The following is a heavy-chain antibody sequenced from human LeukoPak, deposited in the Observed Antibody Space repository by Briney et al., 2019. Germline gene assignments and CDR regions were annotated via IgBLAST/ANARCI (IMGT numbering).Heavy chain of an antibody. V-gene: IGHV1-18*01. CDR3: ARAVITMIVVVTTPCAFDI. D-gene: IGHD3-22*01. Sequence: ASVKVSCKASGYTFTSYGISWVRQAPGQGLEWIGWISAYNGNTNYAQKLQGRVTMTTDTSTSTAYMELRSLRSDDTAVYCCARAVITMIVVVTTPCAFDIWGQGTMVTVSS. J-gene: IGHJ3*02. CDR2: ISAYNGNT. CDR1: GYTFTSYG.